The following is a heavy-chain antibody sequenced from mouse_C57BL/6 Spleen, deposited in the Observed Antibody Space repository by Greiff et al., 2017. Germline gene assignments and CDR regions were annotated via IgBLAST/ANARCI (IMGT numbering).Heavy chain of an antibody. V-gene: IGHV5-16*01. Sequence: EVHLVESEGGLVQPGSSMKLSCTASGFTFSDYYMAWVRQVPEKGLEWVANINYDGSSTYYLDSLKSRFIISRDNAKNILYLQMSSLKSEDTATYYGARGQDYYGSSGFAYWGQGTLVTVSA. CDR3: ARGQDYYGSSGFAY. CDR2: INYDGSST. CDR1: GFTFSDYY. J-gene: IGHJ3*01. D-gene: IGHD1-1*01.